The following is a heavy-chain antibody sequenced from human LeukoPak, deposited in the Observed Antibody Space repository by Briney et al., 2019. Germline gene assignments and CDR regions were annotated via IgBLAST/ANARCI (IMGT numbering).Heavy chain of an antibody. Sequence: SETLSLTCTVSGVSMNSYYWSWIRQPPGKGLEWIGYIYYTGTTNYNPSLKSRVTISVDTSKNQFSLKLSSVTAADTAVYYCARHTYYLVSGSFPEFVYWGQGTLVTVSS. D-gene: IGHD3-10*01. CDR2: IYYTGTT. V-gene: IGHV4-59*08. CDR3: ARHTYYLVSGSFPEFVY. J-gene: IGHJ4*02. CDR1: GVSMNSYY.